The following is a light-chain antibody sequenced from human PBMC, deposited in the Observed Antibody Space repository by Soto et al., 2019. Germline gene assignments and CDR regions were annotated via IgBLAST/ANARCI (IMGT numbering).Light chain of an antibody. CDR3: QQRTNLPLFT. CDR1: QSVSRY. CDR2: DTS. Sequence: EIVLTQSPATLSLSPGEGATLSCRASQSVSRYLAWYQQKPGQAPRLLIYDTSKRAIGIPARFSGSGSGTDVTLTISSLEPEDFAVYYCQQRTNLPLFTFGHGTKVDIK. J-gene: IGKJ3*01. V-gene: IGKV3-11*01.